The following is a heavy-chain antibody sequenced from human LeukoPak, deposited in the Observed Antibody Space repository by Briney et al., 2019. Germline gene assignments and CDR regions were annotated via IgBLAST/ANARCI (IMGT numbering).Heavy chain of an antibody. CDR2: IYYSGST. J-gene: IGHJ6*03. Sequence: SETLSLTCNVSGYSISSGYYWAWIRQSPGKGLEWIGSIYYSGSTYYNPSLKSRVTISVDTSKNQFSLKLSSVTAADTDVYYCAREQAYYYYYYMDVWGKGTPVTVSS. V-gene: IGHV4-38-2*02. CDR1: GYSISSGYY. CDR3: AREQAYYYYYYMDV.